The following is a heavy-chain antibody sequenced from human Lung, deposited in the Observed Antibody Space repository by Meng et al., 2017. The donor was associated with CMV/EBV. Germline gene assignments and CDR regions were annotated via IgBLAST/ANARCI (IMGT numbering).Heavy chain of an antibody. D-gene: IGHD4-17*01. CDR1: GYTFTGYY. J-gene: IGHJ6*02. Sequence: SVXVSXXTFGYTFTGYYIHWVRQAPGPGLEWMGWINPNSGDTTYAQNFQGRVTMTRDTSITTAYMELSRLRSDDTAVYYCARLDDYGDTSKFDVWGQGPTVTVSS. V-gene: IGHV1-2*02. CDR2: INPNSGDT. CDR3: ARLDDYGDTSKFDV.